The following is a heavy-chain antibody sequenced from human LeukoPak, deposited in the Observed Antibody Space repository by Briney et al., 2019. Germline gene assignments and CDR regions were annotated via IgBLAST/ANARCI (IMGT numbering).Heavy chain of an antibody. CDR3: ARVKASWYKDY. V-gene: IGHV3-11*01. CDR1: RFTFSDYY. Sequence: PGGSLRLSCAASRFTFSDYYMSWIRQAPGKGLEWVSYISSGGSTRYYADSVKGRFTISRDNAKNSLYLQMNSLRAEDTAVYYCARVKASWYKDYWGQGTLVTVSS. D-gene: IGHD1-14*01. J-gene: IGHJ4*02. CDR2: ISSGGSTR.